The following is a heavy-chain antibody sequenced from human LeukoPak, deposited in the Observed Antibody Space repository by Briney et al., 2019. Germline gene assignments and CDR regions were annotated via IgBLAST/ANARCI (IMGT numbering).Heavy chain of an antibody. CDR1: GGSINGYY. D-gene: IGHD5-12*01. J-gene: IGHJ4*02. CDR2: IYNSESI. Sequence: SETLSLTCTVSGGSINGYYWSWIRQPAGKGLEWIGRIYNSESINYNPSLKSRVTMSIDTSKNQFSLKLKSVTAADTAVYYCARARAVATPFDYWGQGTLVTVSS. CDR3: ARARAVATPFDY. V-gene: IGHV4-4*07.